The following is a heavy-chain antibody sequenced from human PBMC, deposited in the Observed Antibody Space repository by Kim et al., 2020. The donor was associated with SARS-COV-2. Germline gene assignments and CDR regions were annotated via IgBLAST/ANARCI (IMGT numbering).Heavy chain of an antibody. Sequence: SDTLSLTCTVSGGSISSYYWSWIRQPPGKGLEWIGYIYYSGSINYNPSLKSRVTILVDTSKNQFSLKLSSVTAADTAVYYCARVSDDYGDPYFDYWGQGTLVTVSS. V-gene: IGHV4-59*01. D-gene: IGHD4-17*01. CDR3: ARVSDDYGDPYFDY. J-gene: IGHJ4*02. CDR2: IYYSGSI. CDR1: GGSISSYY.